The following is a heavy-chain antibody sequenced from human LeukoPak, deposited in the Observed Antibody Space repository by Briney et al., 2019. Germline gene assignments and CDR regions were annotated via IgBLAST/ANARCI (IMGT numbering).Heavy chain of an antibody. CDR1: GFTFSDYN. CDR3: AKGSGYSGYGYYFDY. Sequence: GGSLRLSCAASGFTFSDYNMRWIRQAPGKGLEWVSSISRSGSTKYYADSVKGRFTISRDNSKNTLYLQMNSLRAEDTAVYYCAKGSGYSGYGYYFDYWGQGTLVTVSS. V-gene: IGHV3-11*01. J-gene: IGHJ4*02. CDR2: ISRSGSTK. D-gene: IGHD5-12*01.